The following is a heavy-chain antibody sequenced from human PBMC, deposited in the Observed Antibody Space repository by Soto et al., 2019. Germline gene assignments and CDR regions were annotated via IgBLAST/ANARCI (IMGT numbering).Heavy chain of an antibody. Sequence: QVQLQESGPGLVKPSQTLSLTCTVSGGSISSGDYYWSWIRQPPGKGLEWIGYIYYSGSTYYNPSLQSRLTIPVDTSTKHLSLKLISASAAYTAVYYCVINSNSYIFYHHCGQRSLVTVSS. J-gene: IGHJ5*02. D-gene: IGHD5-18*01. V-gene: IGHV4-30-4*01. CDR2: IYYSGST. CDR3: VINSNSYIFYHH. CDR1: GGSISSGDYY.